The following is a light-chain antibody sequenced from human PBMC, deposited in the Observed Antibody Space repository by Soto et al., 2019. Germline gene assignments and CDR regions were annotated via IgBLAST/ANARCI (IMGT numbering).Light chain of an antibody. CDR3: QLYGSSPPRYT. CDR2: AAS. Sequence: EIVLTQSPGTLYLSPGERATLSCRASQSVSSNYLAWYQQKRGQAPRLLIYAASARATGIPDRFSGSGSGTDFTLPLSRLEPEDFAVYFCQLYGSSPPRYTFAQGTKLEIK. J-gene: IGKJ2*01. CDR1: QSVSSNY. V-gene: IGKV3-20*01.